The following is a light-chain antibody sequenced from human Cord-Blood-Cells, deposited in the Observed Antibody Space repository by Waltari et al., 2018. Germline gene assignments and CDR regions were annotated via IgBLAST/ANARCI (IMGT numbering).Light chain of an antibody. Sequence: QSALTQPASVSGSPGQSITISCTGTSSDVGGYNYVSWYQQHPAKAPKLMIDDVSNRPSGVSNRFSGSKSGNTASLTTSGRQAEDEADYYCSSYTSSSTQVFGGGTKLTGL. CDR1: SSDVGGYNY. V-gene: IGLV2-14*01. CDR3: SSYTSSSTQV. CDR2: DVS. J-gene: IGLJ2*01.